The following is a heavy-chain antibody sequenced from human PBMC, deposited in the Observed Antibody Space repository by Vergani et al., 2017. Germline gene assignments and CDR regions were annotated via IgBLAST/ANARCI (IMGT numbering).Heavy chain of an antibody. J-gene: IGHJ4*02. D-gene: IGHD3-3*01. V-gene: IGHV3-21*01. Sequence: EVQLVESGGGLVKPGGSLRLSCAASGFTFSSYSMNWVRQAPGKGLEWVSSISSSSSYIYYADSVKGRFTISRDNAKNSLYLQMNSLRAEDTAVYYCAKGLTIFGVVRGHYFDYWGQGTLVTVSS. CDR2: ISSSSSYI. CDR1: GFTFSSYS. CDR3: AKGLTIFGVVRGHYFDY.